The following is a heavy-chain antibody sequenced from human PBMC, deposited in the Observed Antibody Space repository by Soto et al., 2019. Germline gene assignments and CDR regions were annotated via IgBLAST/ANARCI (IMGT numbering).Heavy chain of an antibody. D-gene: IGHD2-2*01. J-gene: IGHJ3*02. CDR2: IYYSGST. CDR3: ARDRRYCSSTICWDDAFDI. CDR1: GGSISSYY. V-gene: IGHV4-59*01. Sequence: SETLSLTCTVSGGSISSYYWSWIRQPPGKGLEWIGYIYYSGSTNYNPSLKSRVTISVDTSKNQFSLKLSSVTAADTAVYYCARDRRYCSSTICWDDAFDIWGQGTMVTVSS.